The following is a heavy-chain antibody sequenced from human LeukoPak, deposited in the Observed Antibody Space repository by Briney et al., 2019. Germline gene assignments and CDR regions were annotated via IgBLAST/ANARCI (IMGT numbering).Heavy chain of an antibody. D-gene: IGHD6-19*01. V-gene: IGHV5-51*01. J-gene: IGHJ3*01. CDR2: IHPGDSDT. CDR3: ARQRGRYSSYDAFDV. Sequence: GESLKISCKGSGYSFTNYWIGWVRQMPGKGLECMGIIHPGDSDTRYSPSFQGQVTISADKSINTAYLQWSSLKASDTAMYYCARQRGRYSSYDAFDVWGQGTMVTVSS. CDR1: GYSFTNYW.